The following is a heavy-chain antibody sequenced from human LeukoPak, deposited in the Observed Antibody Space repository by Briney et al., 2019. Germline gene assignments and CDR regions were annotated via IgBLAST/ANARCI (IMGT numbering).Heavy chain of an antibody. CDR1: GYTFIDYY. CDR2: INSNTGAT. Sequence: GASVKVSCKASGYTFIDYYMHWVRQARGQGLEWMGFINSNTGATGYAQKFQGRVTMSRDTSITTVYMELNSLKSDDTAVYYCERGRPHDQESEGRVTTMSDVWGKGTSVTVSS. CDR3: ERGRPHDQESEGRVTTMSDV. V-gene: IGHV1-2*02. D-gene: IGHD3-10*02. J-gene: IGHJ6*04.